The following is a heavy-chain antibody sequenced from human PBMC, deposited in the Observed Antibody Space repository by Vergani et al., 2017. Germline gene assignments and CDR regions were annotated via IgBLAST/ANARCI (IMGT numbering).Heavy chain of an antibody. CDR3: ARGDYGILTGYRY. D-gene: IGHD3-9*01. CDR2: INPSGGHT. V-gene: IGHV1-46*03. Sequence: QVQVVQSGAEVKKSGASVKVSCKTSGYNFSNYYMHWVRQAPGQGLEWMGIINPSGGHTNYAQKFQGRGTMTRDTSTSTVYMELSSLRSEDTAIYYCARGDYGILTGYRYWGQGTLVTVSA. J-gene: IGHJ4*02. CDR1: GYNFSNYY.